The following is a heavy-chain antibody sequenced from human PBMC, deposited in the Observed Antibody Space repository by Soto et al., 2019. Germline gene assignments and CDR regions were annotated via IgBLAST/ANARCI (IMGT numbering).Heavy chain of an antibody. Sequence: EVQLVESGGGLVKPGESLRLSCVDSAFTFRSYSMNWVRQAPGKGLEWVSSISSTSNPIFYADSLEVRSTISRDNTKNSLYMQMNSLRAEDTAVYYCVRGGRGYTRDDVFDIWGQGTMVTVSS. D-gene: IGHD2-2*02. CDR2: ISSTSNPI. CDR3: VRGGRGYTRDDVFDI. CDR1: AFTFRSYS. J-gene: IGHJ3*02. V-gene: IGHV3-21*06.